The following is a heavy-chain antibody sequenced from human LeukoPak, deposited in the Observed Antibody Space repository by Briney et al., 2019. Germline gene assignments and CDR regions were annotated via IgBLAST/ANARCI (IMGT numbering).Heavy chain of an antibody. CDR2: MNPNSGNT. Sequence: ASVKVSCKASGYTFSSYDINWVRQATGQGLEWRGWMNPNSGNTGYAQKFQGRVTITRNTSISTAYMELSSLRSEDAAVYYCARDQGLRLEWGAKFDIWGQGTMVTVSS. D-gene: IGHD6-25*01. V-gene: IGHV1-8*03. CDR3: ARDQGLRLEWGAKFDI. CDR1: GYTFSSYD. J-gene: IGHJ3*02.